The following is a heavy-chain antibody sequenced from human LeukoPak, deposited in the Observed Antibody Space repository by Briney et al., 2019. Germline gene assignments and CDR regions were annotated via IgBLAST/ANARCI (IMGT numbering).Heavy chain of an antibody. CDR2: ISSSSSII. Sequence: PGGSLRLSCAASGFTFSRHWMYWVRQAPGKGLEWVSYISSSSSIIYYADSVKGRFTISRDNAANSLSLQMNSLRAEDTAVYYCARGSYYPDYWGQGTRVTVSS. D-gene: IGHD3-10*01. CDR1: GFTFSRHW. V-gene: IGHV3-48*04. CDR3: ARGSYYPDY. J-gene: IGHJ4*02.